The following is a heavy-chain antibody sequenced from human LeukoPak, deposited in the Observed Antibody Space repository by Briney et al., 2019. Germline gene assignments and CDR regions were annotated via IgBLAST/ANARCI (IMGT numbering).Heavy chain of an antibody. CDR2: IYYSGST. D-gene: IGHD6-19*01. J-gene: IGHJ5*02. Sequence: SETLSLTCTVSGGSISSYYWSWIRQPPGKGLEWIGYIYYSGSTNYNPSLKSRVTISVDTSKNQFSLKLSSVTAADTAVYYCARSYSSGWYGMKNWFDPWGQGTLVTVSS. CDR1: GGSISSYY. CDR3: ARSYSSGWYGMKNWFDP. V-gene: IGHV4-59*01.